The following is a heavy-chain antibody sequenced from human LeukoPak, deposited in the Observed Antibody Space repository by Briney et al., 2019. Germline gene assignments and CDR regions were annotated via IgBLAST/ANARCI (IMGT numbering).Heavy chain of an antibody. V-gene: IGHV3-7*01. CDR2: IKQDGGEK. CDR3: ARLESSGWYRFDC. Sequence: GGSLRLSCAASGFTFSNFWMSWVRQAPGKGLEWVANIKQDGGEKYFLDSVKGRFTISRDNAKNSLYLQMNSLRVEDTGLYYCARLESSGWYRFDCWGQGTLVTVSS. J-gene: IGHJ4*02. CDR1: GFTFSNFW. D-gene: IGHD6-19*01.